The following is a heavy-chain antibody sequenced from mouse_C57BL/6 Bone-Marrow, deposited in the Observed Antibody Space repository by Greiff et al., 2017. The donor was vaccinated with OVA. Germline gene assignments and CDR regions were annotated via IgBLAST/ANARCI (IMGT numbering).Heavy chain of an antibody. D-gene: IGHD1-1*01. CDR3: TEIYYGSSTFAY. J-gene: IGHJ3*01. CDR1: GFTFSSYA. Sequence: EVKLVESGEGLVKPGGSLKLSCAASGFTFSSYAMSWVRQTPETRLEWVAYISSGGDYIYYADTVKGRFTISRDNARNTLYLQMSSLKSEDTAMYYCTEIYYGSSTFAYWGQGTLVTVSA. CDR2: ISSGGDYI. V-gene: IGHV5-9-1*02.